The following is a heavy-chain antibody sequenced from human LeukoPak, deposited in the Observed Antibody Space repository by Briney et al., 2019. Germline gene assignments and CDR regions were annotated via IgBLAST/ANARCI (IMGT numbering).Heavy chain of an antibody. D-gene: IGHD6-6*01. CDR1: GFTFSNYG. CDR3: AKRVPYTSSSVHLDY. V-gene: IGHV3-23*01. J-gene: IGHJ4*02. Sequence: GGALRLSCAVSGFTFSNYGMTWVRQAPGKGLEWVSAISDDGRSTYYADSVKGRFTISRDNSKNTLYLQMKSLRAEDTAIYYCAKRVPYTSSSVHLDYWGQGTLVSVSS. CDR2: ISDDGRST.